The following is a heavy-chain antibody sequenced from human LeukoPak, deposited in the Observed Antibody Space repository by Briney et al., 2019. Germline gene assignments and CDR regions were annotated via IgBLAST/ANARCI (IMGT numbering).Heavy chain of an antibody. V-gene: IGHV4-31*03. CDR2: SHYSGST. CDR1: GGSIGSGSSF. CDR3: ARGSPGFFDY. J-gene: IGHJ4*02. D-gene: IGHD6-25*01. Sequence: SQTLSLTCTVSGGSIGSGSSFWSWVRQHPGKGLEWIGNSHYSGSTDYNSSLRSRVTITVDTSKNQFSLKLSSVTAADTAVYYCARGSPGFFDYWGQGTLVTVSS.